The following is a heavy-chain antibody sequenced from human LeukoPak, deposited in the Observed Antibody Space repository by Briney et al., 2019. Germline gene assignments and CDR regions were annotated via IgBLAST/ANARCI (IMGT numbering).Heavy chain of an antibody. J-gene: IGHJ4*02. CDR1: GYTFTSYD. Sequence: ASVKVSCKASGYTFTSYDINWVRQATGQGLEWMGWMNPNSGNTGYAQKFQGRVTMTRNTSISTAYMELRSLRSADTAVYYCATDGGAYYFDYWGQGTLVTVSS. CDR3: ATDGGAYYFDY. CDR2: MNPNSGNT. V-gene: IGHV1-8*01.